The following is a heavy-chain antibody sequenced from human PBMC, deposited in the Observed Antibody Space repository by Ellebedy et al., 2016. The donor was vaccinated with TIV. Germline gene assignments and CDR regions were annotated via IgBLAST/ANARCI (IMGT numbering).Heavy chain of an antibody. J-gene: IGHJ4*02. CDR3: AKGIADY. V-gene: IGHV1-2*02. CDR2: INPNSGGT. Sequence: ASVKVSCXASGYTFTGYYMHWVRQAPGQGLEWMGWINPNSGGTNYAQKFQGRVTMTRNTSISTAYMELSSLRSEDTALYYCAKGIADYWGQGTLVTVSS. CDR1: GYTFTGYY.